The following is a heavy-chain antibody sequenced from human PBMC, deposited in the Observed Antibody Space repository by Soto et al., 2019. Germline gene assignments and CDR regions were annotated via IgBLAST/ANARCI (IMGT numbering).Heavy chain of an antibody. D-gene: IGHD6-19*01. CDR3: ARGSSSSGWYFQH. V-gene: IGHV4-59*13. J-gene: IGHJ1*01. Sequence: SETLSLTCSVSGSITGYYLSWIRQSPGEGLEWIGYIYYSGSTNYNPSLKSRLTTSLDTSKNQFSLKLSSVTAADTAVYYCARGSSSSGWYFQHWGQGTLVTVSS. CDR1: GSITGYY. CDR2: IYYSGST.